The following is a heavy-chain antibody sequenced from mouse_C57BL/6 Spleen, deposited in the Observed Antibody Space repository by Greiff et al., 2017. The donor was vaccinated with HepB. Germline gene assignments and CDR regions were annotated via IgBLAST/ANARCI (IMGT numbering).Heavy chain of an antibody. J-gene: IGHJ2*01. CDR2: TNPTNGRT. D-gene: IGHD1-1*01. V-gene: IGHV1S81*02. Sequence: QVQLQQSGAELVKAGASVKMSCKASGYTFTSYWMHWVKQRLGQGLEWFAETNPTNGRTYYNEKFKSKATLTVDKSSSTAYMLLSGPTFEDSAVYYWARIKKGVATYCDYWGQGTTLTVSS. CDR1: GYTFTSYW. CDR3: ARIKKGVATYCDY.